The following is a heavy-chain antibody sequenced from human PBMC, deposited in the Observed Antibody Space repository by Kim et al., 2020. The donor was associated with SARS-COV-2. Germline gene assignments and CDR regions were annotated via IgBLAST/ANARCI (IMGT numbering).Heavy chain of an antibody. Sequence: GGSLRLSCAASGFTFSSYGMHWVRQAPGKGLEWVAVISYDGSNKYYADSVKGRFTISRDNSKNTLYLQMNSLRAEDTAVYYCAKDQAWITMVRGVFDYWGQGTLVTVSS. V-gene: IGHV3-30*18. J-gene: IGHJ4*02. CDR3: AKDQAWITMVRGVFDY. CDR2: ISYDGSNK. D-gene: IGHD3-10*01. CDR1: GFTFSSYG.